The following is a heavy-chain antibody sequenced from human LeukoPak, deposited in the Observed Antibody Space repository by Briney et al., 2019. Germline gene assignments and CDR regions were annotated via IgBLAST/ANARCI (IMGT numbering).Heavy chain of an antibody. Sequence: PSETLSLTCSVSGASVSSGNYFWTWIRQPTGKGLEWIGRMSTSGNTNYNPSLESRVTVSGDTSKNPFSLQLRSVTAADTAVYHCTRALCINGVCEWFDPWGQGTLVTVSS. V-gene: IGHV4-61*02. D-gene: IGHD2-8*01. J-gene: IGHJ5*02. CDR2: MSTSGNT. CDR3: TRALCINGVCEWFDP. CDR1: GASVSSGNYF.